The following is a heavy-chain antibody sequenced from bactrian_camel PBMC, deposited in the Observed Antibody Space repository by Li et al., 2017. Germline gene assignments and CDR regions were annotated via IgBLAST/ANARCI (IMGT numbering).Heavy chain of an antibody. V-gene: IGHV3S53*01. CDR2: VDTDDST. CDR3: AADFYNLQLARSYTY. D-gene: IGHD7*01. CDR1: GYTFSSYC. J-gene: IGHJ4*01. Sequence: VQLVESGGGSALAGGSVGLSCAGSGYTFSSYCMAWFRQAPGKQREAVTSVDTDDSTMYADSVKGRFTISRDNAKAVLYLQMNDLKPEDTAMYYCAADFYNLQLARSYTYWGQGTQVTVS.